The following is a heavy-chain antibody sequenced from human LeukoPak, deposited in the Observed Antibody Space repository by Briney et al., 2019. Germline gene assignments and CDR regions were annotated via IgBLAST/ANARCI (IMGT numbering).Heavy chain of an antibody. D-gene: IGHD3-22*01. J-gene: IGHJ4*02. CDR3: ARDLGDSSGQTGDY. Sequence: SVKVSCKASGGTFGSYAISWVRQAPGQGLEWMGGIIPIFGTANYAQKFQGRVTITADESTSTAYMELSSLRSEDTAVYYCARDLGDSSGQTGDYWGQGTLVTVSS. V-gene: IGHV1-69*13. CDR1: GGTFGSYA. CDR2: IIPIFGTA.